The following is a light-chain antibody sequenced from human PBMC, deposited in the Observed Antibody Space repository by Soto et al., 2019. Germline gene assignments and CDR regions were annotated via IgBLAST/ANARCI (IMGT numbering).Light chain of an antibody. CDR1: SSDVGAYNY. CDR3: SSFATSSTRV. CDR2: DVS. J-gene: IGLJ1*01. V-gene: IGLV2-14*03. Sequence: QSALTQPASVSGSPGQSITISCTGTSSDVGAYNYVAWYQPHPGKAPQLLIYDVSSRPSGVSYRLPASKTGNTASLTISGLQAQDEADYYCSSFATSSTRVFGTGTKVTGL.